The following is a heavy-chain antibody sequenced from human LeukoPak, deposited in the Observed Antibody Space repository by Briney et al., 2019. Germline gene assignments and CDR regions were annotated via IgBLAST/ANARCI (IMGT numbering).Heavy chain of an antibody. CDR1: GFTFSSYS. D-gene: IGHD6-19*01. Sequence: PGESLRLSCAASGFTFSSYSMSWVRQAPGKGLEWVSSISGSSSYINYADSVKGRFTISRDNAQNSLFLQLNSLRAEDTAVYYCARDPYSSGWYKDAFDIWGQGTMVTVSS. CDR2: ISGSSSYI. CDR3: ARDPYSSGWYKDAFDI. V-gene: IGHV3-21*01. J-gene: IGHJ3*02.